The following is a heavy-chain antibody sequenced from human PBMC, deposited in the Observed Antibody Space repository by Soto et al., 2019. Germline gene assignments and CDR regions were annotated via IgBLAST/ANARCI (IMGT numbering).Heavy chain of an antibody. J-gene: IGHJ4*02. CDR1: GFSFSISP. Sequence: QVQLVESGGGVVQPGRSLRLSCAASGFSFSISPMHWVRQAPGKGPEWVALISYDGTNKFYADSVKGRFTISRDNSKSTLDLQVYRLRPEDAAVYYCARDPKTSGGQHWAFNYFDSWGQGTLVTVSS. CDR2: ISYDGTNK. D-gene: IGHD7-27*01. CDR3: ARDPKTSGGQHWAFNYFDS. V-gene: IGHV3-30-3*01.